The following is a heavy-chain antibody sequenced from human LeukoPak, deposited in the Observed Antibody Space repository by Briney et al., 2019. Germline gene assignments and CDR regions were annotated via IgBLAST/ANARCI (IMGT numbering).Heavy chain of an antibody. Sequence: ASVKVSCKASGGTFSSYAISWERQAPGQGLEWMGGIIPIFGTANYAQKFQGRVTITTDESTSTAYMELSSLRSEDTAVYYCARDRDILTGYYSSWGQGTLVTVSS. V-gene: IGHV1-69*05. CDR3: ARDRDILTGYYSS. J-gene: IGHJ4*02. CDR2: IIPIFGTA. D-gene: IGHD3-9*01. CDR1: GGTFSSYA.